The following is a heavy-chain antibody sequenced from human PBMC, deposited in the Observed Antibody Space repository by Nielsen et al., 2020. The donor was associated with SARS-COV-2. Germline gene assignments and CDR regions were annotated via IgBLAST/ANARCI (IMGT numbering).Heavy chain of an antibody. J-gene: IGHJ6*02. Sequence: GESLKISCAASGFTFSSYGMHWVRQAPGKGLEWVAVISYDGSNKYYADPVKGRFTISRDNSKNTLYLQMNSLRAEDTAVYYCAKDPDYYGSGNYGMDVWGQGTTVTVSS. CDR1: GFTFSSYG. CDR3: AKDPDYYGSGNYGMDV. CDR2: ISYDGSNK. D-gene: IGHD3-10*01. V-gene: IGHV3-30*18.